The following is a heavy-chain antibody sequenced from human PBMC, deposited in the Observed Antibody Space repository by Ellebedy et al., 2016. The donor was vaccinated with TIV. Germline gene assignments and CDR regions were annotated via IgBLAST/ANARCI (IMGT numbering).Heavy chain of an antibody. J-gene: IGHJ4*02. CDR2: IYSSGII. D-gene: IGHD3/OR15-3a*01. V-gene: IGHV3-53*01. CDR3: SRVDLGLAFHY. CDR1: GFTVSGNY. Sequence: GGSLRLSCAVSGFTVSGNYMSWVRQAPGKGLEWVSIIYSSGIIYYPDSVKGRFTISRDNSKNTVSLQMSSLRAEDTAVYYCSRVDLGLAFHYWGRGTLVTVSS.